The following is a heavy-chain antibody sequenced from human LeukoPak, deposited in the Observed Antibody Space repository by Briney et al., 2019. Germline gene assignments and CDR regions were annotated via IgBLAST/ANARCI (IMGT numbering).Heavy chain of an antibody. V-gene: IGHV4-30-2*01. J-gene: IGHJ4*02. CDR2: IYHSGST. D-gene: IGHD2-8*02. CDR1: GRSISGGGYA. Sequence: SETLSLACAVSGRSISGGGYAWSWFRQPRGKGLEGSGYIYHSGSTYYNPSLKSRVTRSLDRSKNQCSLKLSSVTAADTAVYYCARGGWWQAYLDYWGQGTLVTVSS. CDR3: ARGGWWQAYLDY.